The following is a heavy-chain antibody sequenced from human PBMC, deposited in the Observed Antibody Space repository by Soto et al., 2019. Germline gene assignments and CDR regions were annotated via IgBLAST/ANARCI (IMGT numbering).Heavy chain of an antibody. Sequence: ASVKVSCKASGYTFTSYYMHWVRQAPGQRLEWMGIINPSGGSTSYAQKFQGRVTMTRDTSTSTVYMELSSLRSEDTAVYYCARDLRAEIFGSTEQKDYWGQGTLVTVSS. CDR1: GYTFTSYY. V-gene: IGHV1-46*01. CDR3: ARDLRAEIFGSTEQKDY. CDR2: INPSGGST. D-gene: IGHD3-3*01. J-gene: IGHJ4*02.